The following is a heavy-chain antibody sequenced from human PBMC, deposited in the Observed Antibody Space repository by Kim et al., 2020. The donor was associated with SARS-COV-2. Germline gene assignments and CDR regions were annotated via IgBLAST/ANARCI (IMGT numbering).Heavy chain of an antibody. CDR3: ARGAGIVGATTKGGLDY. Sequence: ASVKVSCKASGYTFTSYAMHWVRQAPGQRLEWMGWINAGNGNTKYSQKFQGRVTITRDTSASTAYMELSSLRSEDTAVYYCARGAGIVGATTKGGLDYWGQGTLVTVSS. J-gene: IGHJ4*02. CDR2: INAGNGNT. CDR1: GYTFTSYA. D-gene: IGHD1-26*01. V-gene: IGHV1-3*01.